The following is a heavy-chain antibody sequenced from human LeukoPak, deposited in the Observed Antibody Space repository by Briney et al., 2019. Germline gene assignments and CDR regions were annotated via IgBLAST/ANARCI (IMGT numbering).Heavy chain of an antibody. J-gene: IGHJ4*02. V-gene: IGHV3-74*01. Sequence: PGGSLTLSCAASGFTFSSYWMHWVRQAPGKGLVWVSRINSDGTRTSYADSVKGRFTISRDNAKNSLYLQMNSLRAEDTAVYYCARSGSGSYYIFGRRKNYFDYWGQGTLVTVSS. CDR3: ARSGSGSYYIFGRRKNYFDY. D-gene: IGHD3-10*01. CDR2: INSDGTRT. CDR1: GFTFSSYW.